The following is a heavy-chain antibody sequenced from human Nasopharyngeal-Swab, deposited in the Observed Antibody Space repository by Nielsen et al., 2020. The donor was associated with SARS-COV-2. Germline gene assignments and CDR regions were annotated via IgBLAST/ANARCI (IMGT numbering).Heavy chain of an antibody. Sequence: ETLSLTCAASGFTFSSYAMSWVRQAPGKGLEWVSAISGSGGSTYYADSVKGRFTISRDNSKNTLYLQMNSLRAEDTAVYYCGGGMVRSLGNLYWGQGTLVTVSS. J-gene: IGHJ4*02. CDR2: ISGSGGST. CDR3: GGGMVRSLGNLY. V-gene: IGHV3-23*01. D-gene: IGHD3-10*01. CDR1: GFTFSSYA.